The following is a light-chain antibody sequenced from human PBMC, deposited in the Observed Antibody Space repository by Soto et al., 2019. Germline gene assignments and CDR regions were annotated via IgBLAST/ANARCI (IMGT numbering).Light chain of an antibody. CDR1: DXXIGNDH. CDR3: GTWDSGLSAGV. CDR2: ENN. V-gene: IGLV1-51*02. J-gene: IGLJ3*02. Sequence: QSVLTQPPSVSAAPGQKVTISCXGXDXXIGNDHVSWYQQFPGTAPKLLIYENNKRPSGIPDRFSGSKSGTSATLDITGLQTGDEADYYCGTWDSGLSAGVIGGGTKVTVL.